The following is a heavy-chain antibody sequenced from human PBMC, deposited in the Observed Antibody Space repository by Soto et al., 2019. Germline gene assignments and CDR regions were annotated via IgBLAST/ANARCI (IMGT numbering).Heavy chain of an antibody. Sequence: SETLSLTCTVSGGSISSYYWSWIRQPAGKGLEWIGRIYTSGSTNYNPSLKSRVTMSVDTSKNQFSLKLSSVTAADTAVYYCARVRVVVGSSWPGSYYFDHWGQGTLVTVSS. J-gene: IGHJ4*02. V-gene: IGHV4-4*07. D-gene: IGHD6-13*01. CDR2: IYTSGST. CDR1: GGSISSYY. CDR3: ARVRVVVGSSWPGSYYFDH.